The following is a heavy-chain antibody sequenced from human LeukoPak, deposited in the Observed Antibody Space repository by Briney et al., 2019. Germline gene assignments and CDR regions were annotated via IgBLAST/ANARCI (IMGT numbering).Heavy chain of an antibody. CDR1: GFTFSSYS. J-gene: IGHJ4*02. Sequence: GGSLRLSCAASGFTFSSYSMNWVRQAPGKGLEWVSYISSSSSTIYYADSVKGRFTISRDNAKNSLYLQMNSLRAEDTAVYYCASGSYDGIDCWGQGTLVTVSS. V-gene: IGHV3-48*01. CDR3: ASGSYDGIDC. D-gene: IGHD1-26*01. CDR2: ISSSSSTI.